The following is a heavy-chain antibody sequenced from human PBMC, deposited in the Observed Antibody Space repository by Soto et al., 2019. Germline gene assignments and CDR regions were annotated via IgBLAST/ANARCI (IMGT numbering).Heavy chain of an antibody. Sequence: ASVKVSCKASGYTFTSYGISWVRQAPGQGLEWMGWISAYNGNTNYAQKLQGRVTMTTDTSTSTAYMELRSLRSDDTAVYYCARDRTPTVTTRYYYYGMDVWGHGTTGTVFS. D-gene: IGHD4-4*01. J-gene: IGHJ6*02. CDR2: ISAYNGNT. CDR1: GYTFTSYG. CDR3: ARDRTPTVTTRYYYYGMDV. V-gene: IGHV1-18*01.